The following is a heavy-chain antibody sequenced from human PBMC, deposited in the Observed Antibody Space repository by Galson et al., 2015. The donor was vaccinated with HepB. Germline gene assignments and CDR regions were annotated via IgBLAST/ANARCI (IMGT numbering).Heavy chain of an antibody. CDR2: ISWNSGTI. V-gene: IGHV3-9*01. CDR1: GFMFDDYA. D-gene: IGHD6-13*01. CDR3: AKDMWGIAAAGTFFDY. Sequence: SLRLSCAASGFMFDDYAMHWVRQAPGKGLEWVSGISWNSGTIGYADSVKGRFTISRDNAKNSLYLQMNSLRAEDTALYYCAKDMWGIAAAGTFFDYWGQGTLVTVSS. J-gene: IGHJ4*02.